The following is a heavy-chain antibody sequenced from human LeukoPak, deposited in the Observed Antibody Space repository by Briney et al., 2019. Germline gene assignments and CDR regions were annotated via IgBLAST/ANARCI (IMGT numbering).Heavy chain of an antibody. Sequence: SGGSLRLSCAASGFTFSSYAMSWVRQAPGKGLEWVSAISGSGGSTYYADSVKGRFTISRDNSQNTLYLQMNSLRAEDTAVYYCAKDPELQLWIAAFFDYWGQGTLVTVSS. CDR1: GFTFSSYA. J-gene: IGHJ4*02. CDR2: ISGSGGST. D-gene: IGHD5-18*01. V-gene: IGHV3-23*01. CDR3: AKDPELQLWIAAFFDY.